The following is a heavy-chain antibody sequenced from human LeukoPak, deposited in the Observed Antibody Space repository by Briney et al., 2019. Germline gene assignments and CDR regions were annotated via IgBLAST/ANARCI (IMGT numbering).Heavy chain of an antibody. J-gene: IGHJ3*02. Sequence: SGTLSLTCAVYGGSFSGYYWSWIRERPGEGLWRSGEINHGGSTNYNPSLKSRATISVATSKNQFPLKMSPVTAADTAVYYCARAGLRWPDDAFDIWGQGKMVTVSS. CDR2: INHGGST. D-gene: IGHD4-23*01. V-gene: IGHV4-34*01. CDR1: GGSFSGYY. CDR3: ARAGLRWPDDAFDI.